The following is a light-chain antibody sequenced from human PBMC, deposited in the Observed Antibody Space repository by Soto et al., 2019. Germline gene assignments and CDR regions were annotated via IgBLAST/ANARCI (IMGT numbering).Light chain of an antibody. V-gene: IGKV1-33*01. CDR1: QDISNY. CDR3: QQYDNLPLT. Sequence: DIQMTQSPSSLSASVGDRVTITCQASQDISNYLNWYQQKPGKAPKLLIYDASNLETGVPSRFSVSGSGTDFTFTNSSLQPEDIATYYCQQYDNLPLTFGGGTKVEIK. CDR2: DAS. J-gene: IGKJ4*01.